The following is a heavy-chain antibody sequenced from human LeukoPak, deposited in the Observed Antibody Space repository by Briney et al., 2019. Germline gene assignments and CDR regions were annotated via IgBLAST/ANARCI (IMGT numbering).Heavy chain of an antibody. Sequence: ASVKVSCKASGYAFTRHYMHWVRQAPGQGLEWMGLINPSGSSTIYAQKFQGRVTITADESTSTAYMELSSLRSEDTAVYYCARGDSAYYYDSSGFLLGYWGQGTLVTVSS. V-gene: IGHV1-46*01. J-gene: IGHJ4*02. CDR1: GYAFTRHY. CDR3: ARGDSAYYYDSSGFLLGY. CDR2: INPSGSST. D-gene: IGHD3-22*01.